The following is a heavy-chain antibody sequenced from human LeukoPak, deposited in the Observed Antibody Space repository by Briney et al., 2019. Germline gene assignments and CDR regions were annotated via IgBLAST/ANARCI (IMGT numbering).Heavy chain of an antibody. Sequence: SETLSLTCTVSGGSISSGDYYWSWIRQPPGKGLEWIGYISYSGNTCYNPSLESRVTMSVDTSKNQFSLKLSSVTAADTAVYYCARDRSLVAVGEFAYWGQGTLVSVSS. CDR2: ISYSGNT. J-gene: IGHJ4*02. D-gene: IGHD2-2*01. CDR3: ARDRSLVAVGEFAY. V-gene: IGHV4-30-4*01. CDR1: GGSISSGDYY.